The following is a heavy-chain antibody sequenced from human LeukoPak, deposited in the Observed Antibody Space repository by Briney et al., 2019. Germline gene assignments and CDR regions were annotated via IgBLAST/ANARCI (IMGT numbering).Heavy chain of an antibody. J-gene: IGHJ6*02. V-gene: IGHV1-2*06. CDR2: IDPNSGGT. CDR1: GYTFTGYY. Sequence: GASVKVSCKASGYTFTGYYMHWVRQAPGQGLEWMGRIDPNSGGTNYAQKFQGRVTMTRDTSISTAYMELSRLRSDDTAVYYCAAENYYYYYGMDVWGQGTTVTVSS. CDR3: AAENYYYYYGMDV.